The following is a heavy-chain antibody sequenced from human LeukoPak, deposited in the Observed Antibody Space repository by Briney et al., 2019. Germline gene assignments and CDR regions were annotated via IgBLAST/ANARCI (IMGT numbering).Heavy chain of an antibody. Sequence: PGGSLRLSCAASGFIFDDYGMSWVRQAPGKGLQWVSGINWNGGSTGYADSVKGRFTISRDNAKDSLYLQMNSLRAEDTAVYYCARTQGTGWNYWGQGTLVTVSS. CDR2: INWNGGST. CDR3: ARTQGTGWNY. CDR1: GFIFDDYG. V-gene: IGHV3-20*04. J-gene: IGHJ4*02. D-gene: IGHD6-19*01.